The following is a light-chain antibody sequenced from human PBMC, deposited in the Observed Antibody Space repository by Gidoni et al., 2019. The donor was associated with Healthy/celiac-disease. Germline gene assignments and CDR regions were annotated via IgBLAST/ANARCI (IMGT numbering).Light chain of an antibody. CDR1: QSISSY. CDR2: AAC. V-gene: IGKV1-39*01. CDR3: QQSYSTPPT. J-gene: IGKJ1*01. Sequence: DIQMTQSPSSLSASVGDRVTITCRASQSISSYLNWYQQKPAKAPKLLIYAACSLQSGVPSRFSGSGSGTDFTLTISSLQPEDFATYYCQQSYSTPPTFGQGTKVEIK.